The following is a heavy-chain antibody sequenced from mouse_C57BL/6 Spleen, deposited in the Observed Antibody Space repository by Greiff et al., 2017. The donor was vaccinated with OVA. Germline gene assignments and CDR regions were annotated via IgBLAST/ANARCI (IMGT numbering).Heavy chain of an antibody. J-gene: IGHJ1*03. CDR3: ARESDYGNYPWYFDV. CDR2: ISYDGSN. V-gene: IGHV3-6*01. D-gene: IGHD2-1*01. CDR1: GYSITSGYY. Sequence: EVKLVESGPGLVKPSQSLSLTCSVTGYSITSGYYWNWIRQFPGNKLEWMGYISYDGSNNYNPSLKNRISITRDTSKNQFFLKLNSVTTEDTATYYCARESDYGNYPWYFDVWGTGTTVTVSS.